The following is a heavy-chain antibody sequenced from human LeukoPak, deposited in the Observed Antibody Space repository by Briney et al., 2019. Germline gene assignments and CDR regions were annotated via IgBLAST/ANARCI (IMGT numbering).Heavy chain of an antibody. Sequence: ASVKVSCKASGYSFTDYVVSWVRQAPGQGLEWIGWINTKTGSPAYAQGFTGRFVLSVDTSVSTAYLQISSLKAEDTAVYYCAREIRYYGSGSYYFPFDYWGQGTLVTVSS. CDR2: INTKTGSP. CDR3: AREIRYYGSGSYYFPFDY. V-gene: IGHV7-4-1*02. J-gene: IGHJ4*02. CDR1: GYSFTDYV. D-gene: IGHD3-10*01.